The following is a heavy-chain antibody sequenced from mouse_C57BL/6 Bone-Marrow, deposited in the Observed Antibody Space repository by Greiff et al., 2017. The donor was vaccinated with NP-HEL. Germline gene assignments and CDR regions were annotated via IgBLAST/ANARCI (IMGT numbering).Heavy chain of an antibody. CDR2: INPNNGGT. J-gene: IGHJ1*03. CDR3: AREGYWYFDV. Sequence: EVMLVESGPELVKPGASVKMSCKASGYTFTDYNMHWVKQSHGKSLEWIGYINPNNGGTSYNQKFKGQATMTVNQSSSTAYMELRSRSSEDSAVYYCAREGYWYFDVWGTGTTVTVSS. CDR1: GYTFTDYN. V-gene: IGHV1-22*01.